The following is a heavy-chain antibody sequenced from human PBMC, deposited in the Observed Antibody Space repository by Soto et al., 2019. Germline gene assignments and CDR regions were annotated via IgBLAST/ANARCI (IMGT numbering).Heavy chain of an antibody. CDR2: IYPGDSDT. D-gene: IGHD1-7*01. J-gene: IGHJ4*02. CDR3: ARHGSNWNYLGPFDY. Sequence: DSLTISCKGSGYSFTSYWIGLVRQMPGKGLEWMGIIYPGDSDTRYSPSFQGQVTISADKSISTAYLQWSSLKASDTAMYYCARHGSNWNYLGPFDYWGQGTQVTVSS. CDR1: GYSFTSYW. V-gene: IGHV5-51*01.